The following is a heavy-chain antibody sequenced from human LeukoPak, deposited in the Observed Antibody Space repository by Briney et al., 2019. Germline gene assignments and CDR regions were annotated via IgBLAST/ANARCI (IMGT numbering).Heavy chain of an antibody. CDR1: GFTFSSYG. CDR3: ASRGSYSDY. CDR2: ISSSGSTI. V-gene: IGHV3-48*04. D-gene: IGHD1-26*01. Sequence: GGSLRLSCAASGFTFSSYGMNWVRQAPGKGLEWVSYISSSGSTIYYADSVKGRFTISRDNAKNSLYLQMNSLRAEDTAVYYCASRGSYSDYWGQGTLVTVSS. J-gene: IGHJ4*02.